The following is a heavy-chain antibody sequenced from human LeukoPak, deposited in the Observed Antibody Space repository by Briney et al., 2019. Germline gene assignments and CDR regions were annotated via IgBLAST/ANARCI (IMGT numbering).Heavy chain of an antibody. CDR1: GFTFSSYA. V-gene: IGHV3-30*04. D-gene: IGHD1-26*01. J-gene: IGHJ4*02. CDR3: AGFRMGATDY. Sequence: GGSLRLSCAASGFTFSSYAMHWVRQAPGKGLEWVAVISYDGSNKYYADSVKGRFTISRDNSKNTLYLQMNSLGAEDTAVYYCAGFRMGATDYWGQGTLVTVSS. CDR2: ISYDGSNK.